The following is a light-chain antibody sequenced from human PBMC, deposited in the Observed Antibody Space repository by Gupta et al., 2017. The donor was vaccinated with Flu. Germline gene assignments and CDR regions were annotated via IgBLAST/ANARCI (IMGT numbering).Light chain of an antibody. CDR3: QQYNNEPPWT. Sequence: EIVMTQSPATLSVSPGERATLSRRASQRVSSNLAWYQQKPGQAPRLLLYGASTRATGIPARIRGSGSGTEFTLTISSLLSEDFAVDYCQQYNNEPPWTFGQGTKVEIK. J-gene: IGKJ1*01. V-gene: IGKV3-15*01. CDR2: GAS. CDR1: QRVSSN.